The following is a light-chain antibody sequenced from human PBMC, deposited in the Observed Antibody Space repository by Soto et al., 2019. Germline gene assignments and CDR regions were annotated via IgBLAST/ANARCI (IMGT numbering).Light chain of an antibody. Sequence: EIVLTQSPGTLSLSPGERATLSCRASQSVTSSYLAWYQQKPGQAPRLLIYAASSRATGIPDRFSGSGSGTDFTLTISRLEPEDFATYYCQQSYSTLLTFGQGTRLEIK. V-gene: IGKV3-20*01. CDR2: AAS. CDR1: QSVTSSY. CDR3: QQSYSTLLT. J-gene: IGKJ5*01.